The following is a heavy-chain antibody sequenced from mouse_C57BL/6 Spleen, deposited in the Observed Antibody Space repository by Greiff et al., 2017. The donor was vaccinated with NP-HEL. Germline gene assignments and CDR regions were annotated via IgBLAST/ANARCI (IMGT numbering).Heavy chain of an antibody. J-gene: IGHJ3*01. Sequence: VQLQQSGAELVRPGTSVKVSCKASGYAFTNYLIEWVKQRPGQGLEWIGVINPGSGGTNYNEKFKGKATLTADKSSSTAYMQLSSLTSEDSAVYFCAIMGLGAYWGQGTLVTVSA. CDR1: GYAFTNYL. D-gene: IGHD3-3*01. CDR2: INPGSGGT. CDR3: AIMGLGAY. V-gene: IGHV1-54*01.